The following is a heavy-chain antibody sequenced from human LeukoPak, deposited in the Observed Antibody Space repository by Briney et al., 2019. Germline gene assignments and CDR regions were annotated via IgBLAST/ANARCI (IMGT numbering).Heavy chain of an antibody. Sequence: GGSLRLSCAASGFTLSGYEMNWVRQAPGKGLEWVSYISSSGSTIYYADSVKGRFTVSRDNAKNSLYLQMNSLRAEDTAVYYRARDPGYCSTTSCYKFFDYWGQGTLVTVSS. V-gene: IGHV3-48*03. CDR3: ARDPGYCSTTSCYKFFDY. J-gene: IGHJ4*02. CDR1: GFTLSGYE. D-gene: IGHD2-2*02. CDR2: ISSSGSTI.